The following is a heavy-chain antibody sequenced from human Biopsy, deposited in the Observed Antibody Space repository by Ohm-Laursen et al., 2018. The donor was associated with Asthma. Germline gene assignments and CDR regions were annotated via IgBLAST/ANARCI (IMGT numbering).Heavy chain of an antibody. V-gene: IGHV3-53*01. CDR3: ATSYFYDSSGWGY. Sequence: GSLRLSCAASGFMLNAKYINWARQAPGKGLEWVSTVYSGGDTFYAESVQGRFTLSRDFSKNTVYLQMRSLTTEDTAIYFCATSYFYDSSGWGYWGQGSLVTVSS. J-gene: IGHJ4*02. CDR2: VYSGGDT. CDR1: GFMLNAKY. D-gene: IGHD3-22*01.